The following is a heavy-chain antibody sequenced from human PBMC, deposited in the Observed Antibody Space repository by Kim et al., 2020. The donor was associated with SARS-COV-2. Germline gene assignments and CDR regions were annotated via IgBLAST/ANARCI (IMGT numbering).Heavy chain of an antibody. Sequence: GGSLRLSCAASGFTFSNYWMHWVRQAPGNGLVWVSRINTDGSATTYADSVKGRFTISRDNAKNTLYLQMNSLRAEDTAVYYCARASTVTFPGAFDIWGQGTVVPVSS. CDR2: INTDGSAT. D-gene: IGHD4-17*01. CDR3: ARASTVTFPGAFDI. J-gene: IGHJ3*02. CDR1: GFTFSNYW. V-gene: IGHV3-74*01.